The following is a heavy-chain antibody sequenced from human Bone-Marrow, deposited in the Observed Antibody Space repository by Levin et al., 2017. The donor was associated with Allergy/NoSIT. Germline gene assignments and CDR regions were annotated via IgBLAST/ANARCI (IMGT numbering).Heavy chain of an antibody. CDR3: ARDSLPYCTNGVCRGDYGMDV. CDR2: ISSSSSYI. J-gene: IGHJ6*02. Sequence: AGGSLRLSCAASGFTFSSYSMNWVRQAPGKGLEWVSSISSSSSYIYYADSVKGRFTISRDNAKNSLYLQMNSLRAEDTAVYYCARDSLPYCTNGVCRGDYGMDVWGQGTTVTVSS. D-gene: IGHD2-8*01. V-gene: IGHV3-21*01. CDR1: GFTFSSYS.